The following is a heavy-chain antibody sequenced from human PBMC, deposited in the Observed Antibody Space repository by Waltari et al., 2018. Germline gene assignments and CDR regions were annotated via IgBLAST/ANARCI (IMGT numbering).Heavy chain of an antibody. Sequence: EVQLVQSGAEVKKPGESLKISCMGSGYSLPNYWHGWVRQLPGKGLEWMGIIYPGDSDTRYNPSFQGQVTISVDKSISTAYLQWSSLKASDTAMYYCARRAGTSPSRQFDYWGQGTLVTVSS. CDR1: GYSLPNYW. CDR2: IYPGDSDT. D-gene: IGHD6-19*01. V-gene: IGHV5-51*01. J-gene: IGHJ4*02. CDR3: ARRAGTSPSRQFDY.